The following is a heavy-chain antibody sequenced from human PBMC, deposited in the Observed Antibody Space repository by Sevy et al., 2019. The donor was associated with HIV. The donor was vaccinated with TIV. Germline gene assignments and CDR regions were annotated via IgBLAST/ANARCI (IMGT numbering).Heavy chain of an antibody. Sequence: GSLRLSCAASGFIFSDYTLHWVRQAPGTGLEWVAVISYDGSFTYYADSVEGRFTISRDNSKNTLFLQMNSLRHEDTAVYYCARSQSSSWHYFDYWGQRTLVTVSS. CDR2: ISYDGSFT. CDR3: ARSQSSSWHYFDY. CDR1: GFIFSDYT. J-gene: IGHJ4*02. V-gene: IGHV3-30*04. D-gene: IGHD6-13*01.